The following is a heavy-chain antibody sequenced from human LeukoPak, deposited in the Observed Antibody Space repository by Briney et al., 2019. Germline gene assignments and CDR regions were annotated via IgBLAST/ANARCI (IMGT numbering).Heavy chain of an antibody. J-gene: IGHJ6*02. CDR3: ARGRHFWSSYPADYYYYYGMDV. V-gene: IGHV4-34*01. CDR2: INHSGST. CDR1: GFTVSSNY. D-gene: IGHD3-3*02. Sequence: GSLRLSCAASGFTVSSNYMSWIRQHPGKGLEWIGEINHSGSTNYNPSLKSRVTISVDTSKNQFSLKLSSVTAADTAVYYCARGRHFWSSYPADYYYYYGMDVWGQGTTVTVSS.